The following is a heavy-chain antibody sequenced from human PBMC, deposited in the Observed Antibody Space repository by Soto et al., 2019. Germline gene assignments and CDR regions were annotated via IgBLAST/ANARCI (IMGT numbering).Heavy chain of an antibody. D-gene: IGHD3-10*01. Sequence: GGSLRLSCAASGFAFSNYAMNWVRQAPGKGLEWVSAISGGAGDTYYADSVKGRFTISRDNSKNTLYLQMKSLRAEDTAVYFCAKSSRITLVRGVTDYWGQGTLVTRLL. V-gene: IGHV3-23*01. CDR2: ISGGAGDT. J-gene: IGHJ4*02. CDR3: AKSSRITLVRGVTDY. CDR1: GFAFSNYA.